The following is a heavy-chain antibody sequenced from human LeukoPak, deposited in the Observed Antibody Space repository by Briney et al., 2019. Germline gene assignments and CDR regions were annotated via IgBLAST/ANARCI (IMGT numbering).Heavy chain of an antibody. CDR1: GYTFTSYG. Sequence: ASVKVSCKASGYTFTSYGISWVRQAPGQGLEWMGWISAYNGNTNYAQKLQGRVTMTTDTSTSTAYMELRSLRSDDTAVYYCARDSGIAAALGGDDYWGQGTLVTVSS. D-gene: IGHD6-13*01. V-gene: IGHV1-18*01. CDR3: ARDSGIAAALGGDDY. CDR2: ISAYNGNT. J-gene: IGHJ4*02.